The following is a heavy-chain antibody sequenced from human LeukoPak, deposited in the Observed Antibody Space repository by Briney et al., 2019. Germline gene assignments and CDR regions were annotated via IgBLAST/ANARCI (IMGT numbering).Heavy chain of an antibody. D-gene: IGHD3-22*01. J-gene: IGHJ4*02. Sequence: GGSLRLSCAASGFTFSSYWMSWVRQAPGKGLEWVANIKQDGSEKYYVDSVKGRFTISRDNAKNSLYLQMNSLRAADTAVYYCARVRYYYDSSGYYPRKRTYYFDYWGQGTLVTVSS. CDR3: ARVRYYYDSSGYYPRKRTYYFDY. CDR2: IKQDGSEK. CDR1: GFTFSSYW. V-gene: IGHV3-7*01.